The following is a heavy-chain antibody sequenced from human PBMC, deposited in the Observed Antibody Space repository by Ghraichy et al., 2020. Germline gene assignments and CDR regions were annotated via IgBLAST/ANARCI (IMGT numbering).Heavy chain of an antibody. CDR1: GGSFSHYS. Sequence: SETLSLTCAVYGGSFSHYSWSWIRQPPGKGLEWIGEINHSGSTNYNPSLKSRVTISVDTSKNQFSLKLTSVTAADTAVYYCSRAKHTGNYYYYYGMDVWGQGTTVTVSS. D-gene: IGHD1-26*01. CDR3: SRAKHTGNYYYYYGMDV. V-gene: IGHV4-34*01. CDR2: INHSGST. J-gene: IGHJ6*02.